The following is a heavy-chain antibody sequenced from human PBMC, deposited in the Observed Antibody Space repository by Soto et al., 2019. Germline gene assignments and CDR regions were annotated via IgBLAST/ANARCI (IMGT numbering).Heavy chain of an antibody. CDR3: AQGGLRYTTGTTPKGRRFDP. CDR2: IYHSGST. Sequence: SETLSLTCAVYGGSFSGYYWSWIRQPPGKGLEWIGGIYHSGSTNYNPSLKSRVTISVDTSKNQFSLKLSSVTAADTAVYYCAQGGLRYTTGTTPKGRRFDPWGQGTLVTVSS. V-gene: IGHV4-34*01. CDR1: GGSFSGYY. J-gene: IGHJ5*02. D-gene: IGHD1-1*01.